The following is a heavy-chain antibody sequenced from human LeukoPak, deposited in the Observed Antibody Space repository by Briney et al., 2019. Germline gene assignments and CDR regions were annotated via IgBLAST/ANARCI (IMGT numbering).Heavy chain of an antibody. CDR1: GFSFSSYA. CDR2: ISASGGGT. J-gene: IGHJ5*02. V-gene: IGHV3-23*01. D-gene: IGHD6-19*01. CDR3: AREVKGQWLILGP. Sequence: GGSLRLSCATSGFSFSSYAMSWVRQAPGKGLGWVSGISASGGGTFYADSVKGRFTISRDISKNTVYLQMHSLRAEDTALYYCAREVKGQWLILGPWGQGTLVTVSS.